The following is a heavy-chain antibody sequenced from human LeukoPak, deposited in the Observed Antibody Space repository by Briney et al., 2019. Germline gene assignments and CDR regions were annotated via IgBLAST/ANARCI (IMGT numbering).Heavy chain of an antibody. V-gene: IGHV3-48*03. CDR2: ISSSSGSTI. Sequence: PGGSLGLSCAASGFTFSNYEMNWVRQAPGKGLEWVSYISSSSGSTIYYADSVKGRLTISRDNAKNSLYLQMNSLRAEDTAVYYCARDSSGWYYFDYWGQGTLVTVSS. CDR1: GFTFSNYE. CDR3: ARDSSGWYYFDY. J-gene: IGHJ4*02. D-gene: IGHD6-19*01.